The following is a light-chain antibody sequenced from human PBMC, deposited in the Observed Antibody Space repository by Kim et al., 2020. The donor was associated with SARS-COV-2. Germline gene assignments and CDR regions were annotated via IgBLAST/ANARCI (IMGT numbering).Light chain of an antibody. CDR3: SSWDNSANLFVL. V-gene: IGLV3-19*02. CDR2: GKN. J-gene: IGLJ2*01. CDR1: SLRTYY. Sequence: SSELTQDPAVSVALGQTVRITCQGDSLRTYYATWYQQKPGQAPVRVMYGKNNRPSGIPDRFSGSSSGDTASLTITGAQAEDEADYYCSSWDNSANLFVLFGGGTKLTVL.